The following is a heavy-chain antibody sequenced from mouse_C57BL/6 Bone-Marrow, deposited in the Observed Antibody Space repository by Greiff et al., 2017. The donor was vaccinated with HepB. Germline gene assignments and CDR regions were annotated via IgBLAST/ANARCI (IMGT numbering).Heavy chain of an antibody. D-gene: IGHD1-1*01. V-gene: IGHV1-22*01. CDR1: GYTFTDYN. Sequence: EVQLQQSGPELVKPGASVKMSCKASGYTFTDYNMHWVKQSHGKSLEWIGYINPNNGGTSYNQKFKGKATLTVNKSSSTAYMELRSLTSEDSAVYYCARFYYGSSYGAMDYWGQGTSVTVSS. J-gene: IGHJ4*01. CDR3: ARFYYGSSYGAMDY. CDR2: INPNNGGT.